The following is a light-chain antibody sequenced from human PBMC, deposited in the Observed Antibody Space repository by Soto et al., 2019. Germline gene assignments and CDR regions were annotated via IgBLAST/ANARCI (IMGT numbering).Light chain of an antibody. V-gene: IGKV3-20*01. CDR1: QSVSSSY. Sequence: EIVLTQSPGTLSLSPGERATLSCRASQSVSSSYLAWYQQTPGQAPRLLSYGASSSATGIPDRFSGSGSGTDLTLTIRRLAPEDLAVYFCQQYGSSRFGQGTKLEIK. CDR3: QQYGSSR. CDR2: GAS. J-gene: IGKJ2*03.